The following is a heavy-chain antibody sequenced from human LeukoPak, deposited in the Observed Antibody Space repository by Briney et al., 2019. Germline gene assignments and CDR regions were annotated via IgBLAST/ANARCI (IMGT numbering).Heavy chain of an antibody. CDR1: EFTFSSYG. J-gene: IGHJ4*02. V-gene: IGHV3-33*01. Sequence: PGGSLRLSCAASEFTFSSYGMHWVRQAPGKGLEWVAVIWSDGSNRYYADSVKGRFTISRDNSRNTLYLQMNSLRAEDTAVYYCARASGPFDYWGQGTLVTVSS. D-gene: IGHD1-14*01. CDR3: ARASGPFDY. CDR2: IWSDGSNR.